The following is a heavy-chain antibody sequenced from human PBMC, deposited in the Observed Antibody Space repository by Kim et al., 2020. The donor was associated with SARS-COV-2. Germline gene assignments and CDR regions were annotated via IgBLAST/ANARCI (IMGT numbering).Heavy chain of an antibody. Sequence: GGSLRLSCAASRFTFSNYAITWFRQAPGKGLEWVSSISAGGDRTHYADSVKGRFTISRDNSKDTLYLQVDSPRAEDTALYYCVKGTSNYHFQGLDVWGQG. V-gene: IGHV3-23*01. J-gene: IGHJ6*02. CDR1: RFTFSNYA. D-gene: IGHD1-26*01. CDR2: ISAGGDRT. CDR3: VKGTSNYHFQGLDV.